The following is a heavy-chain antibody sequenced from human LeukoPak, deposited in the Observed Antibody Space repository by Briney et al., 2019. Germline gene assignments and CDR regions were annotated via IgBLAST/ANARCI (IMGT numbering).Heavy chain of an antibody. V-gene: IGHV3-23*01. D-gene: IGHD3-3*01. CDR2: ISGSGGST. CDR1: GFTFSSYA. Sequence: GGSLRLSCAASGFTFSSYAMSWVRQAPGKGLEWVSAISGSGGSTYYADSVKGRFTISRDNAKNSLYLQMNSLRAEDTAVYYCASVREHYDFWSGSHYGMDVWGQGTTVTVSS. J-gene: IGHJ6*02. CDR3: ASVREHYDFWSGSHYGMDV.